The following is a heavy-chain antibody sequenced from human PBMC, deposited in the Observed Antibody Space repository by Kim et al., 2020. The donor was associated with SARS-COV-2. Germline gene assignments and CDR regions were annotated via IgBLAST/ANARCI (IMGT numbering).Heavy chain of an antibody. V-gene: IGHV3-30*18. CDR3: AKDQGTLIAALRY. Sequence: GGSLRLSCAASGFTFSSYGMHWVRQAPGKGLEWVAVISYDGSNKYYADSVKGRFTISRDNSKNTLYLQMNSLRAEDTAVYYCAKDQGTLIAALRYWGQGTLVTVSS. D-gene: IGHD6-6*01. CDR1: GFTFSSYG. J-gene: IGHJ4*02. CDR2: ISYDGSNK.